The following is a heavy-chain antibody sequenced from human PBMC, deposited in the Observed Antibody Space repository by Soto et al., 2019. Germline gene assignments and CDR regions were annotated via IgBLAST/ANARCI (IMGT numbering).Heavy chain of an antibody. CDR1: GFTFDDYA. J-gene: IGHJ3*02. CDR3: DNRRIALASAGAFDI. Sequence: EVQLVESGGGLVQPGRSLRLSCAASGFTFDDYAMHWVRQAPGKGLEWVSGISWNSGSIGYADSVKDRFTISRDNANNSRYLQINSLRTVDTAVYSCDNRRIALASAGAFDIWGQGTMVTVSS. D-gene: IGHD6-19*01. V-gene: IGHV3-9*01. CDR2: ISWNSGSI.